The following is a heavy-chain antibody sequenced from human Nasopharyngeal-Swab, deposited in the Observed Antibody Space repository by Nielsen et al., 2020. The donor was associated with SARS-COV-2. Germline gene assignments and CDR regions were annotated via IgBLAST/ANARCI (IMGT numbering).Heavy chain of an antibody. CDR2: IDTDGTTI. J-gene: IGHJ4*02. V-gene: IGHV3-74*01. CDR3: TRDIAGRYGY. D-gene: IGHD3-16*01. CDR1: GYIFSNYW. Sequence: GGPLRLSCEGSGYIFSNYWMHWVRQVPGDGLVWVSRIDTDGTTINYADSVEGRFTISRDNAKNTLYLQMNSLRPEDTAVYYCTRDIAGRYGYWGRGTLVTVSS.